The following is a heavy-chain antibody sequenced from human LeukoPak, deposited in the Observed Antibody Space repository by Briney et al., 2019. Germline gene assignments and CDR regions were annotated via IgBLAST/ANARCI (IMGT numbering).Heavy chain of an antibody. Sequence: GGSLRLSCAASGMTFSSYAMSWVHQAPGKGLEWVSVIYSGGSTYCADSVKGRFTISRDNSKNTLYLQMNSLRAEDTAVYYCARDLLDYYDSSGYYNDYWGQGTLVTVSS. CDR3: ARDLLDYYDSSGYYNDY. V-gene: IGHV3-66*01. CDR2: IYSGGST. J-gene: IGHJ4*02. D-gene: IGHD3-22*01. CDR1: GMTFSSYA.